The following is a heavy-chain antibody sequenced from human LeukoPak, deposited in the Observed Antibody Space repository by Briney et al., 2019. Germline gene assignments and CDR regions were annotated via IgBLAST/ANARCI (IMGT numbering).Heavy chain of an antibody. Sequence: GGSLRLSCAASGFTFSTYAMTWVRQAPGKGLEWVSGLSGSGSTTYYADSVKGRFTISRDNSKNTLYLQMNSLRAEDTAVYYCLRGSGYYGDFDYWGQGILVTVSS. CDR2: LSGSGSTT. J-gene: IGHJ4*02. D-gene: IGHD3-3*01. CDR3: LRGSGYYGDFDY. V-gene: IGHV3-23*01. CDR1: GFTFSTYA.